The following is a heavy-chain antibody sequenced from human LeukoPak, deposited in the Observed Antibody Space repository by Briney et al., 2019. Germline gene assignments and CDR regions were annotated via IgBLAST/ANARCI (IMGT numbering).Heavy chain of an antibody. CDR2: ISSGSSYT. J-gene: IGHJ4*02. CDR1: GFSFSSYS. D-gene: IGHD3-3*02. CDR3: ARGDKYIAFSPPLQGFDY. Sequence: GGSLRLSCAASGFSFSSYSMNWVRQAPGKGLEWVSSISSGSSYTYFADSVKGRFTISRDNAKNSLYLQMNSLRAEDTSVYYCARGDKYIAFSPPLQGFDYWGQGTLVTVSS. V-gene: IGHV3-21*01.